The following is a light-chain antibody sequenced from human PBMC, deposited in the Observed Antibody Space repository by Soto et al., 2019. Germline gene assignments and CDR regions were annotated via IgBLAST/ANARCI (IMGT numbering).Light chain of an antibody. CDR2: DAS. J-gene: IGKJ4*01. Sequence: DIQMTQSPSTLSGSVGDRVTITCRASQTISSWLAWYQQKPGKAPKLLIYDASNLESGVPSRFSGSGYGTDFTLTISTLQPEDFATYYCQQFNSYPLTFGGGTKVDIK. V-gene: IGKV1-5*01. CDR1: QTISSW. CDR3: QQFNSYPLT.